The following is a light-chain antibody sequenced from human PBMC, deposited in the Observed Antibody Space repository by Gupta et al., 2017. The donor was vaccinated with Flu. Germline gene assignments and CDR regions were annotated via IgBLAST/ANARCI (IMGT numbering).Light chain of an antibody. CDR3: QKYNSVPWT. J-gene: IGKJ1*01. CDR2: GAS. V-gene: IGKV1-27*01. Sequence: GDRVTITCRASQDISDSLAWYQQTPGKVPKLVIFGASTLQSGGPSRFSGSGSGTEFTLTISSLQPEDVATYYCQKYNSVPWTFGQGTKVEIK. CDR1: QDISDS.